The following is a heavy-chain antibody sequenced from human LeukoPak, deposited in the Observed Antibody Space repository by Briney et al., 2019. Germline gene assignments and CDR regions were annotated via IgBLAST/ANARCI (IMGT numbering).Heavy chain of an antibody. CDR2: FSAYNGNT. CDR3: ARDPPPYYYDTEGYYFDY. CDR1: GYTFTSYG. J-gene: IGHJ4*02. V-gene: IGHV1-18*01. Sequence: ASVKVSCKASGYTFTSYGISWVRQAPGQGLEWMGWFSAYNGNTNYAQKLQGRVTMTTDTSTSTAYMELRSLRSDDTAVYYCARDPPPYYYDTEGYYFDYWGQGTLVTVSS. D-gene: IGHD3-22*01.